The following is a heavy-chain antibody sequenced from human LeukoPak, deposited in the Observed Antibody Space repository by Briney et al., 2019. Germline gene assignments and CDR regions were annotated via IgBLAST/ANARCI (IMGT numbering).Heavy chain of an antibody. CDR3: ARGRNDYYDSSGIDY. CDR2: INYSGST. CDR1: GGSFSGYY. V-gene: IGHV4-34*01. Sequence: PSETLSLTCAVYGGSFSGYYWSWIRQPPGKGLEWIGEINYSGSTNYNPSLKSRVTISVDTSKNQFSLKLSSVTAADTAVYYCARGRNDYYDSSGIDYWGQGTLVTVSS. D-gene: IGHD3-22*01. J-gene: IGHJ4*02.